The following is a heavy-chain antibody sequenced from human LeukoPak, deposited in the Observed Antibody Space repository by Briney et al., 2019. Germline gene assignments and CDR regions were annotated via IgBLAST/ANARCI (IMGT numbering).Heavy chain of an antibody. V-gene: IGHV4-39*07. Sequence: SETLSLTCTVSGGSISGSSYYWGWIRQPPGKGLEWIGSIYYSGSTYYNPSLKSRVTISVDTSKNQFSLKLSSVTAADTAVYYCAKVGPLDIVVVVAAHFDYWGQGTLVTVSS. D-gene: IGHD2-15*01. CDR1: GGSISGSSYY. CDR2: IYYSGST. J-gene: IGHJ4*02. CDR3: AKVGPLDIVVVVAAHFDY.